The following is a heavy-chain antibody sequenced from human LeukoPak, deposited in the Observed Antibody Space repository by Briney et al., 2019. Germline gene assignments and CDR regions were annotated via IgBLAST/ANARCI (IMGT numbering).Heavy chain of an antibody. CDR1: GDSINSIGYY. J-gene: IGHJ4*02. D-gene: IGHD3-22*01. CDR3: ARGGDYYDSSGSYYPLDY. V-gene: IGHV4-31*03. Sequence: PSQTLSLTCTVSGDSINSIGYYWNWIRQHPEKGLEWIGYISHSGSTYYNPSLRSRLTISVGASKNEFSLKLTSVTVADTAVYYCARGGDYYDSSGSYYPLDYWGQGTLVTVSS. CDR2: ISHSGST.